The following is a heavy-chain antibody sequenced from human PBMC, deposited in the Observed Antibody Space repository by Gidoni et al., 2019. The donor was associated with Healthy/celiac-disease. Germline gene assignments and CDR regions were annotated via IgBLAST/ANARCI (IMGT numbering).Heavy chain of an antibody. CDR3: AKMSNPPGPFDY. Sequence: DVQLVESGGVVVHRGCSLRFSCAASGFTFDDSSMHWVRQAPGKGLEWVSLVSWDGGSTYYADSVKGRFTISRDNSKDSLYLQMNSLRTEDTALYYCAKMSNPPGPFDYWGQGTLVTVSS. V-gene: IGHV3-43*01. CDR2: VSWDGGST. CDR1: GFTFDDSS. J-gene: IGHJ4*02.